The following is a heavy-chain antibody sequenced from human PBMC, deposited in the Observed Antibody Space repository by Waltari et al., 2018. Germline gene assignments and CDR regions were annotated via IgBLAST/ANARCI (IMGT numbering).Heavy chain of an antibody. CDR3: ARVLAFYYDSSGYFDY. J-gene: IGHJ4*02. D-gene: IGHD3-22*01. CDR2: INPNSGGT. CDR1: GYTFIGYY. V-gene: IGHV1-2*02. Sequence: QVQLVQSGAEVKKPGASVKVSCKASGYTFIGYYMLWVGQAPGQGLEWMGWINPNSGGTNYAQKFQGRVTMTRDTSISTAYMELSRLRSDDTAVYYCARVLAFYYDSSGYFDYWGQGTLVTVSS.